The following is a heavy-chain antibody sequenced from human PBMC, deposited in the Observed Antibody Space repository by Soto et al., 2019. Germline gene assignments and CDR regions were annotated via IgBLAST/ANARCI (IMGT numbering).Heavy chain of an antibody. J-gene: IGHJ4*02. D-gene: IGHD3-22*01. CDR1: GGSISGYY. CDR2: IYYSGSS. Sequence: SETLSLTCTVSGGSISGYYWSWIRQPPGKGLEWIAYIYYSGSSNSNPSLKSRVTISVDTSKNQFSLKLGSVTASDTAVYFCERHSTWLLLSDYWGQGNLVTGS. V-gene: IGHV4-59*08. CDR3: ERHSTWLLLSDY.